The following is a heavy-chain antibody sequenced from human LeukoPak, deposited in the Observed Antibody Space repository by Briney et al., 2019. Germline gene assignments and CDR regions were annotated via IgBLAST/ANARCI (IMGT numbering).Heavy chain of an antibody. Sequence: SETLSLTCGVYGGSFTGYYWTWIRQPPGKGLEWIGEINESGMTNYNPSLKSRVTISLDTSKNQFSLKVNSVTAADTAVYYCARGGYCSGGRCLNWFDPWGRGTLVTVSS. CDR2: INESGMT. D-gene: IGHD2-15*01. J-gene: IGHJ5*02. CDR3: ARGGYCSGGRCLNWFDP. CDR1: GGSFTGYY. V-gene: IGHV4-34*01.